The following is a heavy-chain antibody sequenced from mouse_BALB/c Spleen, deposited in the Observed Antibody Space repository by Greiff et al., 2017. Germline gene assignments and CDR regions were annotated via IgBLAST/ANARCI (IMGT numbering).Heavy chain of an antibody. J-gene: IGHJ2*01. Sequence: EVKLMESGPGLVKPSQSLSLTCTVTGYSITSDYAWNWIRQFPGNKLEWMGYISYSGSTSYNPSLKSRISITRDTSKNQFFLQLNSVTTEDTATYYCARRIDYFDYWGQGTTLTVSS. V-gene: IGHV3-2*02. CDR1: GYSITSDYA. CDR2: ISYSGST. CDR3: ARRIDYFDY.